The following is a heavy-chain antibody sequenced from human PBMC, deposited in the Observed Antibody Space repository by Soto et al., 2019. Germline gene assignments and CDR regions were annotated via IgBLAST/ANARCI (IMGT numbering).Heavy chain of an antibody. Sequence: GGSLRLSCAASGFTFSSYWMHWVRQAPGKGLVWVSRINSDGSSTSYADSVKGRFTISRDNAKNTLYLQMNSLRAEDTAVYYCARGGRFLQWLYYYYYMDVWGKGTTVTVSS. CDR2: INSDGSST. CDR3: ARGGRFLQWLYYYYYMDV. CDR1: GFTFSSYW. V-gene: IGHV3-74*01. D-gene: IGHD3-3*01. J-gene: IGHJ6*03.